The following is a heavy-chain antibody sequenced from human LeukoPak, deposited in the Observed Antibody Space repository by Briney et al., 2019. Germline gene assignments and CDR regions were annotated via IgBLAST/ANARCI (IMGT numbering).Heavy chain of an antibody. D-gene: IGHD3-3*01. J-gene: IGHJ4*02. CDR3: ARSLRREDY. Sequence: SETLSLTCTVSGVSISSISYDWRWLRQPPGKGLEWIGSIYYSGSTYYNPSLKSRVTISVDTSKNQFSLKLSSVTAADTAVYYCARSLRREDYWGQGTLVTVSS. CDR2: IYYSGST. CDR1: GVSISSISYD. V-gene: IGHV4-39*01.